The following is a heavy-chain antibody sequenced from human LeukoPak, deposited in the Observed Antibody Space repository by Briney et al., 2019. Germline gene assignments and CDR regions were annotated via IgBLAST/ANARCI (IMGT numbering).Heavy chain of an antibody. D-gene: IGHD3-10*01. V-gene: IGHV3-30*02. CDR1: GFTFSSYG. CDR3: AKDLRGVVRGVPDY. Sequence: GGSLRLSCAASGFTFSSYGMHWVRQAPGKGLEWVAFIRYDGSNKYYADSVKGRFTISRDNSKNTLYLQMNSLRAEDTAVYYCAKDLRGVVRGVPDYWGQGTLVTVSS. CDR2: IRYDGSNK. J-gene: IGHJ4*02.